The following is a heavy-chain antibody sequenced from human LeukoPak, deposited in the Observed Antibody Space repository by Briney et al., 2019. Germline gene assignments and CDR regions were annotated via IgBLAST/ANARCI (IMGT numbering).Heavy chain of an antibody. CDR1: GGSISSYY. CDR3: ARGAVAGTGVFDY. V-gene: IGHV4-59*01. D-gene: IGHD6-19*01. CDR2: IYYSGST. Sequence: PSETLSLTCTVSGGSISSYYWSWIRQPPGKGLEWVGYIYYSGSTNYNPSLKSRVTISVDTSKNQFSLKLSYVTAADTAVYYCARGAVAGTGVFDYWGQGTLVTVSS. J-gene: IGHJ4*02.